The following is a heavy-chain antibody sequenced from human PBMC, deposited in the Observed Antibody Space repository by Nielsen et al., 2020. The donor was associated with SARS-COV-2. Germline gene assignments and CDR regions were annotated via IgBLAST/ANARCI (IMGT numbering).Heavy chain of an antibody. D-gene: IGHD3-10*01. V-gene: IGHV3-23*01. J-gene: IGHJ4*02. CDR3: ARRTCRGAFDY. CDR2: ISGSGGST. CDR1: GFTFSSYA. Sequence: GESLKISCAASGFTFSSYAMSWVRQAPGKGLEWVSAISGSGGSTYYADSVKGRFTISRDNSKNTLYLQMNSLRAEDTAVYYCARRTCRGAFDYWGQGTLVTVSS.